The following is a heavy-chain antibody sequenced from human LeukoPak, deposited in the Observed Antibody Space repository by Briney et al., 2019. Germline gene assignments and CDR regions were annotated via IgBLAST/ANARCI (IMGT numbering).Heavy chain of an antibody. Sequence: SGTLSLTCAVSGSSIRSNNWWSWVRQPPGKGLEWIGEISHSGSTNYNPSLKSRVTISVDKSKNQFSLKLSSVAAADTAIYYCARGMRDSRALDYWGQGTLVTVSS. D-gene: IGHD3-22*01. CDR2: ISHSGST. V-gene: IGHV4-4*02. J-gene: IGHJ4*02. CDR1: GSSIRSNNW. CDR3: ARGMRDSRALDY.